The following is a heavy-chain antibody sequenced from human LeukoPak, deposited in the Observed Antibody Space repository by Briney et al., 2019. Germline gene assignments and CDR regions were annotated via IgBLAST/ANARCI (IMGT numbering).Heavy chain of an antibody. D-gene: IGHD1-26*01. CDR2: ISYDGSNK. CDR1: GFTFSSYA. Sequence: PGGSLRLSCAASGFTFSSYAMHWVRQAPGKGLEWVAVISYDGSNKYYADSVKGRFTISRDNSKNTLYLQMNSLRAEDTAVYYCARDAFPFRYSGSYRYWGQGTLVTVSS. V-gene: IGHV3-30-3*01. J-gene: IGHJ4*02. CDR3: ARDAFPFRYSGSYRY.